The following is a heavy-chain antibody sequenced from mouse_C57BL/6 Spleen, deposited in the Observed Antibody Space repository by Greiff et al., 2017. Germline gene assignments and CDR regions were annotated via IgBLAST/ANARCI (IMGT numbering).Heavy chain of an antibody. CDR2: ISSGGSYT. CDR3: ARQGFMTTVVAYYFDY. D-gene: IGHD1-1*01. Sequence: EVKVEESGGDLVKPGGSLKLSCAASGFTFSSYGMSWVRQTPDKRLEWVATISSGGSYTYYPDSVKGRFTISRDNAKNTLYLQMGSLKSEDTAMYYCARQGFMTTVVAYYFDYWGQGTTLTVSS. V-gene: IGHV5-6*02. CDR1: GFTFSSYG. J-gene: IGHJ2*01.